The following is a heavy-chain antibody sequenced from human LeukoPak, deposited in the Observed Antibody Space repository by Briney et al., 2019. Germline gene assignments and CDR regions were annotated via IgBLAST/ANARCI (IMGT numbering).Heavy chain of an antibody. D-gene: IGHD3-10*01. Sequence: GESLKISCKSSGYSFTSYWIGWVRQMPGKGLEWMGIIYPGDSDTRYSPSFQGQVTISADKSISTAYLQWRSLKASDTATYYCASSITMVRGIITTTDAFDIWGQGTMVTVSS. V-gene: IGHV5-51*01. CDR1: GYSFTSYW. CDR2: IYPGDSDT. CDR3: ASSITMVRGIITTTDAFDI. J-gene: IGHJ3*02.